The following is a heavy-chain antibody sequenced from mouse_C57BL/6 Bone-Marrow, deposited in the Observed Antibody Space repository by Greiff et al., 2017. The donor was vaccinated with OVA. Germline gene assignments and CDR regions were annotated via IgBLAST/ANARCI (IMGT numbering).Heavy chain of an antibody. V-gene: IGHV1-80*01. CDR3: NYYGSSYGTCYAMDY. D-gene: IGHD1-1*01. CDR2: IYPGDGDT. CDR1: GYAFSSYW. Sequence: QVQLQQSGAELVKPGASVKISCKASGYAFSSYWMNWVKQRPGKGLEWIGQIYPGDGDTNYNGKFKGKATLTADKSSSTAYMQLSSLTSEDSAVYYCNYYGSSYGTCYAMDYWGQGTSVTVSS. J-gene: IGHJ4*01.